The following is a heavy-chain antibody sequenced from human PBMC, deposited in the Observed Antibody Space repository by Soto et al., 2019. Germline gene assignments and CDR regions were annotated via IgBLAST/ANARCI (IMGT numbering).Heavy chain of an antibody. CDR3: ARHPRITMIVVVIANWFDP. CDR2: IYHSGST. CDR1: GGSISSGGYS. Sequence: PSETLSLTCAVSGGSISSGGYSWSWIRQPPGKGLEWIGYIYHSGSTNYNPSLKSRVIISVDTSKNQFSLKLSSVTAADTAVYYCARHPRITMIVVVIANWFDPWGQGTLVTVSS. D-gene: IGHD3-22*01. V-gene: IGHV4-30-2*01. J-gene: IGHJ5*02.